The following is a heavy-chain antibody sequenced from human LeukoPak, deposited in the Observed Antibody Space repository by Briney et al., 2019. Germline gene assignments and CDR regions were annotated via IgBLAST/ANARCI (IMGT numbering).Heavy chain of an antibody. J-gene: IGHJ4*02. V-gene: IGHV4-59*08. CDR2: IYYSGST. CDR3: ARRRAVPGLYYFDY. D-gene: IGHD6-19*01. Sequence: PSETLSLTCTVSGGSISSXXXXXXXXXXXXXXXXXGYIYYSGSTNYNPSLKSRVTISLDTSKKQFSLTLSSVTAADTAVYYCARRRAVPGLYYFDYWGQGTLVTVSS. CDR1: GGSISSXX.